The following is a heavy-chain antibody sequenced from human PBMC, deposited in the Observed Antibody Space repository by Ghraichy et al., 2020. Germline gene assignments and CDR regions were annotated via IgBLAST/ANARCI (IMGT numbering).Heavy chain of an antibody. CDR1: GGSFNTYS. V-gene: IGHV1-69*02. Sequence: PVKVSCKASGGSFNTYSISWVRQAPGQGLEWMGRIVPSLGIVNHAQRFQGRVTITANTSASTAYMELSSLRAEDTAVYYCAKYFSYSLDVWGQGTTVTVSS. CDR3: AKYFSYSLDV. J-gene: IGHJ6*02. CDR2: IVPSLGIV. D-gene: IGHD2/OR15-2a*01.